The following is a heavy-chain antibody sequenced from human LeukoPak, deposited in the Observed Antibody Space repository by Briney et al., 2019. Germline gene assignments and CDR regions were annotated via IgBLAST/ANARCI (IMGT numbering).Heavy chain of an antibody. D-gene: IGHD3-10*01. J-gene: IGHJ4*02. CDR2: IWYDGSNK. V-gene: IGHV3-33*01. CDR1: GFTFSSYG. CDR3: ARDRGFGAPDY. Sequence: GGSLRLSCAASGFTFSSYGMHWVRQAPGKGLEWVAVIWYDGSNKYYADSVKGRFTISRDNSKNALYLQMNSLRAEDTAVYYCARDRGFGAPDYWGQGTLVTVSS.